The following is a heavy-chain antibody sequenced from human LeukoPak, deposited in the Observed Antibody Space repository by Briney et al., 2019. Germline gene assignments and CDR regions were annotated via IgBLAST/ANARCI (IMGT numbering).Heavy chain of an antibody. CDR1: GGSISSYY. D-gene: IGHD3-3*01. J-gene: IGHJ3*02. CDR3: ARGGGFWSGSDAFDI. Sequence: PSETLSLTCTVSGGSISSYYWSWIRQPPGKGLEWIGYIYYSGSTNYNPSLKSRVTISVDTSKNQFSLKLSSVTAADTAVYYCARGGGFWSGSDAFDIWGRGSMVTVSS. V-gene: IGHV4-59*08. CDR2: IYYSGST.